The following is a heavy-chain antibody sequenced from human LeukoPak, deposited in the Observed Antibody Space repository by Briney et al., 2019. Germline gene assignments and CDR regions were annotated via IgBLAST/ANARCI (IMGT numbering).Heavy chain of an antibody. J-gene: IGHJ4*02. D-gene: IGHD1-26*01. CDR3: ASGRPFDY. Sequence: PGGSLRLSCAASGFTFSDYRMNWVRQAPGKGLEWVAYIKQDGSEKYYVDSVKGRFTISRDNAKNSLYLQMNSLGAEDTAVYYCASGRPFDYWGQGTLVTVSS. CDR1: GFTFSDYR. V-gene: IGHV3-7*01. CDR2: IKQDGSEK.